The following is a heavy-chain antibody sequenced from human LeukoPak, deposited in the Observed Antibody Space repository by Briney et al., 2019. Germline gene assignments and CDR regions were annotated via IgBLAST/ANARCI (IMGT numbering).Heavy chain of an antibody. CDR2: IYHSGST. CDR3: ARASHDYGDYSHFDY. J-gene: IGHJ4*02. V-gene: IGHV4-38-2*02. D-gene: IGHD4-17*01. CDR1: GYSISSGFY. Sequence: SETLSLTCTVSGYSISSGFYWGWIRQSPEKGLEWIGSIYHSGSTNYNPSLKTRVTISVDKSKNQFSLKLSSVTAADTAVYYCARASHDYGDYSHFDYWGQGTLVTVSS.